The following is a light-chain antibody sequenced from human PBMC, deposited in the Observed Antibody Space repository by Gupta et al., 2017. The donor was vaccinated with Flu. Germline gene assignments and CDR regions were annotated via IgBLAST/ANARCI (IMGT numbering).Light chain of an antibody. CDR2: GNS. V-gene: IGLV1-40*01. J-gene: IGLJ3*02. CDR3: QSYDSSLSGSPWV. Sequence: QSVLTQPPSVSGAPWQRVTISCTGSSSNIGAGYDVHWYQQLPGTAPKHLIYGNSNRPSGVPDRCSGSKSGTSASLAITGXPXEDEAEXYCQSYDSSLSGSPWVAGGVTKLTVL. CDR1: SSNIGAGYD.